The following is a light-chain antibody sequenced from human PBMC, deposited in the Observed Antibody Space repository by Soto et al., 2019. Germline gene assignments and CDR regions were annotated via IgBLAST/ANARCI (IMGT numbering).Light chain of an antibody. CDR2: GTS. J-gene: IGKJ2*01. CDR3: QQYDGSPPYT. V-gene: IGKV3-20*01. Sequence: VLTQSPGTLSLSPGERAAISCRASQSISSSYLAWYQHKPGQAPRLLIYGTSSRATGIPHRFSGSGSGTDFTLTISRLEPEDCGVYYCQQYDGSPPYTFGQGTRLEIK. CDR1: QSISSSY.